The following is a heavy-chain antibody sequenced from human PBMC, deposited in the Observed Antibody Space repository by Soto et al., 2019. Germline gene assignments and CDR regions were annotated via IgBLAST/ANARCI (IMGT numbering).Heavy chain of an antibody. D-gene: IGHD3-16*02. Sequence: EVQLMESGGGLVQPGGSLRLSCASSGFTLSMSSVNWVRQAPGKGLEWVSYISASGARTYYADSVTGRFTISRDRSKNRLSVQIDSLRAEDTAVEYCSKDRGIIVNGGYALDVGGQGTKGHRLF. CDR1: GFTLSMSS. J-gene: IGHJ3*01. CDR3: SKDRGIIVNGGYALDV. CDR2: ISASGART. V-gene: IGHV3-23*01.